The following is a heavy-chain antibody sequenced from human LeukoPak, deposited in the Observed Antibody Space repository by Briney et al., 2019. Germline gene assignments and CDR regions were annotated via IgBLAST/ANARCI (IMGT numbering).Heavy chain of an antibody. Sequence: ASVKVSCKASGYTFTGYYMHWVRQAPGQGLEWMGWINSNSGGTNYAQKFQGRVTMTRDTSISTAYMELSRLRSDDTAVYYCARVVFSNYVGAFDIWGQGTMVTVSS. D-gene: IGHD4-11*01. V-gene: IGHV1-2*02. CDR3: ARVVFSNYVGAFDI. J-gene: IGHJ3*02. CDR1: GYTFTGYY. CDR2: INSNSGGT.